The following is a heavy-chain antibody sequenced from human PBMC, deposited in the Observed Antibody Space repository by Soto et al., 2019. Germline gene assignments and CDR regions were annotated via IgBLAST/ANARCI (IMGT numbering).Heavy chain of an antibody. J-gene: IGHJ4*02. CDR2: IYYSGST. V-gene: IGHV4-39*01. Sequence: SETLSLTCTVTGDSISSGSYYWGWIRQPPGKGLEWIGSIYYSGSTYNNPSLRSRVSMSIDTSKDQFSLKLKSVTAADTALYFCARQRTSVVTQAYFGVWGPGSLVTVSS. D-gene: IGHD2-21*02. CDR1: GDSISSGSYY. CDR3: ARQRTSVVTQAYFGV.